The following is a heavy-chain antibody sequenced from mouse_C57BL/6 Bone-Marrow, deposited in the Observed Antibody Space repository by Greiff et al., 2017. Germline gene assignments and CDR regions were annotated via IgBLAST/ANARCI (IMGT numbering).Heavy chain of an antibody. J-gene: IGHJ3*01. D-gene: IGHD1-1*01. CDR3: TLYYYGSRFAY. V-gene: IGHV6-6*01. CDR2: IRNKANNHAT. CDR1: GFTFSDAW. Sequence: EVKLMESGGGLVQPGGSMKLSCAASGFTFSDAWMDWGRQSPEKGLEWVAEIRNKANNHATYYAESVQGSFTISREDSQISVYLHMNSLRAEDTGIYYCTLYYYGSRFAYWGQGTLVTVSA.